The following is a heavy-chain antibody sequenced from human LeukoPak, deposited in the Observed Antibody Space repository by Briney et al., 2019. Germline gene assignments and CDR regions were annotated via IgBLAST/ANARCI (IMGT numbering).Heavy chain of an antibody. CDR1: GGSISSYY. D-gene: IGHD5-24*01. J-gene: IGHJ3*02. CDR3: ARDTDLEMATTPGAFDI. CDR2: IYYSGST. Sequence: SETLSLTCTVSGGSISSYYWSWIRQPPGKGLEWIGYIYYSGSTNYNPSLKSRVTISVDTSKNQFSLKLSSVTAADTAVYYCARDTDLEMATTPGAFDIWGQGTMVTVSS. V-gene: IGHV4-59*01.